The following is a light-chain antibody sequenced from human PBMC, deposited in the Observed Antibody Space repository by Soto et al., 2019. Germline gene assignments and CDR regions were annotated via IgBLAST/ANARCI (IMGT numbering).Light chain of an antibody. V-gene: IGKV3-11*01. J-gene: IGKJ5*01. CDR2: DAS. CDR3: QQRSTWPPS. Sequence: EIVLTQSPATLSLSPGERATLSCRASQSVSNHLVWYQQKSGQAPRLLIYDASNRATDIPARFSGSGSGTDFTLTISSLEPEDVAVYYCQQRSTWPPSFGQGTRLEIK. CDR1: QSVSNH.